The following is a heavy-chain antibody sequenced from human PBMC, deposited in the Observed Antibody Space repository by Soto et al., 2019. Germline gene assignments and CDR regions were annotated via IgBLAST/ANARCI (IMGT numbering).Heavy chain of an antibody. D-gene: IGHD4-4*01. Sequence: GGSLRLSCAASGFTFSSYAMSWVRQAPGKGLEWVSAISGSGGSTYYADSVKGRFTISRDNSKNTLYLQMNSLRAEDTAVYYCARRRYSNYASYYFDYWGQGTLVTVS. CDR3: ARRRYSNYASYYFDY. V-gene: IGHV3-23*01. J-gene: IGHJ4*02. CDR2: ISGSGGST. CDR1: GFTFSSYA.